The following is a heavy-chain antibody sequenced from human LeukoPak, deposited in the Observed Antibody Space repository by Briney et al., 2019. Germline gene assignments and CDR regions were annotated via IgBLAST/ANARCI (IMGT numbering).Heavy chain of an antibody. Sequence: SQTLSLTCTVSGGSISSGGYYWSWIRQHPGKGLEWIGYIYYSGSTYYNPSRKSRVTISVATSTNQFSLKLSSVTAADTAVYYCAREGPIGYCSSTSCYGMDVWGQGTTVTVSS. CDR1: GGSISSGGYY. V-gene: IGHV4-31*03. J-gene: IGHJ6*02. CDR3: AREGPIGYCSSTSCYGMDV. CDR2: IYYSGST. D-gene: IGHD2-2*01.